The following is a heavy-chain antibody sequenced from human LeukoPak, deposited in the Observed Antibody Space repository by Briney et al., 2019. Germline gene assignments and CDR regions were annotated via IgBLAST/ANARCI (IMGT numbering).Heavy chain of an antibody. V-gene: IGHV4-39*01. D-gene: IGHD5-12*01. CDR2: IYYSGST. Sequence: SETLSLTCTVSGGSISSSSYYWGWIRQPPGKGLEWIGSIYYSGSTYYNPSLKSRATISVDTSKNQFSLKLSSVTAADTAVYYCASITFIVARQENWFDPWGQGTLVTVSS. CDR3: ASITFIVARQENWFDP. CDR1: GGSISSSSYY. J-gene: IGHJ5*02.